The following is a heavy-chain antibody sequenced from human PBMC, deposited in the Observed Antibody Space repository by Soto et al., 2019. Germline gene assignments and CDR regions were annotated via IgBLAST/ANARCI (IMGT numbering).Heavy chain of an antibody. CDR3: ARDRGGDYLDY. CDR1: GLTFSSYG. CDR2: IWYDGSNK. J-gene: IGHJ4*02. D-gene: IGHD4-17*01. Sequence: QVQLVESGGGVVQPGRSLRLSCAASGLTFSSYGMHWVRQAPGKGLEWVAVIWYDGSNKYYAGSVKGRFTISRDNSKNTLYLQMNSLRAEDTAVYYCARDRGGDYLDYWGQGTLVTVSS. V-gene: IGHV3-33*01.